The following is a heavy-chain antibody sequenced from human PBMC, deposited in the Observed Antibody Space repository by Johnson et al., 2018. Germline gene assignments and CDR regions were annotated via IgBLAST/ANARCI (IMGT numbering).Heavy chain of an antibody. CDR3: TTTQAWFFQSHQYYYMDV. D-gene: IGHD3-16*01. J-gene: IGHJ6*03. CDR2: VKSKIDGSTT. CDR1: GFTFKNAC. V-gene: IGHV3-15*07. Sequence: VQLVQSGGGLVKPGGSLRLSCAASGFTFKNACMNWVRPAPGKGLEWVGRVKSKIDGSTTEYAAPVTGRFTISRDDSKNMLYVQMNRLKIEEPAVYYCTTTQAWFFQSHQYYYMDVWGKGTTVTVSS.